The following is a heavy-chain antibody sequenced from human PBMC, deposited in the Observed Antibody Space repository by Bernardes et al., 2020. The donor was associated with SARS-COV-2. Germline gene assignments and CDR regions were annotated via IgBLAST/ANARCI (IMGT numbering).Heavy chain of an antibody. V-gene: IGHV4-34*01. J-gene: IGHJ4*02. CDR1: GGSFSGSFSGYY. Sequence: LSLTCAVYGGSFSGSFSGYYWNWLRQPPGKGLDWTGEINHIGSTNYNPSLKSRVTISVDTSKNQFSLMLSFVTAADTAVYYCARRFRTSRDFDYWGQGTLVTVSS. CDR3: ARRFRTSRDFDY. CDR2: INHIGST. D-gene: IGHD3-3*01.